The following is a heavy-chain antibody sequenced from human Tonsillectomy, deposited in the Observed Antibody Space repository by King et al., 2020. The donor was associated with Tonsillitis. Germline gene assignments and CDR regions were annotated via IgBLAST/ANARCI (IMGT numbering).Heavy chain of an antibody. CDR2: INSDGSST. D-gene: IGHD1-26*01. CDR1: GFIFSSYW. J-gene: IGHJ4*02. V-gene: IGHV3-74*01. Sequence: VQLVESGGGLVQPGGSLRLSCAASGFIFSSYWMHWVRQVPGKGLVWVSRINSDGSSTSYAESVKGRFTISRDNAKNTLYLQMNSLRVEDTAVYYCARGEGFEADYWGQGTLVTVSS. CDR3: ARGEGFEADY.